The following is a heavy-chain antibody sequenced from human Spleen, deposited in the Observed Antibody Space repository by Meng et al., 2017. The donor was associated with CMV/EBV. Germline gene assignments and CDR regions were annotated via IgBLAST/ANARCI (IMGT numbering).Heavy chain of an antibody. J-gene: IGHJ4*02. CDR1: GFTFSSYT. Sequence: GESLKISCAASGFTFSSYTMNWVRQAPGKGLEWVAVIYGEHSRYYSDSVKGRFSISRDNSKNTVYLEMSTLRAEDTAIYYCARGWGRGLGGYYFDYWGQGTLVTVSS. CDR3: ARGWGRGLGGYYFDY. CDR2: IYGEHSR. V-gene: IGHV3-53*01. D-gene: IGHD6-25*01.